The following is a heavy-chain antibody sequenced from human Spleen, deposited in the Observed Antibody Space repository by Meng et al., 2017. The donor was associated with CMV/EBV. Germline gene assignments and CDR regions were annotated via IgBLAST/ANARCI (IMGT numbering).Heavy chain of an antibody. CDR2: INYDGSST. Sequence: LSLTCAASGFTFSNSWMHWVRQVPGKGLVWVSRINYDGSSTNYADSVKGRFTISRDNANYTLYLQMNSLRVEDTAVYNCARQQGDYDFWSGYYTAWGQGTLVTVSS. J-gene: IGHJ5*02. D-gene: IGHD3-3*01. V-gene: IGHV3-74*01. CDR3: ARQQGDYDFWSGYYTA. CDR1: GFTFSNSW.